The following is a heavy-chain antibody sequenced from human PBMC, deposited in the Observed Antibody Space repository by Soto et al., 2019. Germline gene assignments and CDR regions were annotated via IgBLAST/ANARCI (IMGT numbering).Heavy chain of an antibody. V-gene: IGHV4-39*01. CDR1: DDSINSDKYY. J-gene: IGHJ4*02. CDR2: IYYRGNA. CDR3: AGLEGLDSISYYFDC. D-gene: IGHD1-1*01. Sequence: QLQLQESGPGLVKPSETLALTCSVSDDSINSDKYYWGWIRQPPGKGLEWIGSIYYRGNAYYNPSLQTRVNIALDKSKSQFSLKLTSVTAADSAVYFCAGLEGLDSISYYFDCWGQGALVTVSS.